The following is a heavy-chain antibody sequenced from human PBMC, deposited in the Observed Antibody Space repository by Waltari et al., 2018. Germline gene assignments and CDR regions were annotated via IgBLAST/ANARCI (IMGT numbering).Heavy chain of an antibody. V-gene: IGHV3-74*01. CDR2: IDGDGTTT. Sequence: DVQLVESGGALIQPGGSLRISGSASGFTFINYWMHWVRQAPGKGLVWISRIDGDGTTTNYTDSVKGRFTISRDNAENTLYLQMSSLRVDDTAIYFCARGGDHSASGNWAWGQGTLVTVSS. CDR3: ARGGDHSASGNWA. CDR1: GFTFINYW. J-gene: IGHJ5*02. D-gene: IGHD2-21*01.